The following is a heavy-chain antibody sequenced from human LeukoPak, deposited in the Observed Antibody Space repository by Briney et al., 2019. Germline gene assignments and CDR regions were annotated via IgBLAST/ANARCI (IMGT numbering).Heavy chain of an antibody. J-gene: IGHJ5*02. V-gene: IGHV1-2*02. Sequence: ASVKVSCKASGYTFTAYYVHWVRQAPGQGLEWMGWIIPDTGDTKYAQKFQGRVTMTRDTSISTAYMDLSRLTSDDTAMYYCARGGTMIRGPFDPWGQGTLVTVYS. CDR1: GYTFTAYY. D-gene: IGHD3-10*01. CDR2: IIPDTGDT. CDR3: ARGGTMIRGPFDP.